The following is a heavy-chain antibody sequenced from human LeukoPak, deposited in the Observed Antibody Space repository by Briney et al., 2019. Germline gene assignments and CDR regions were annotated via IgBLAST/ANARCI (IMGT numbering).Heavy chain of an antibody. CDR3: ARNSPPRIRFLEWLTYFDY. CDR1: GYTFTSYG. D-gene: IGHD3-3*01. Sequence: VASVKVSCKASGYTFTSYGISWVRQAPGQGLEWMGGIIPIFGTANYAQKFQGRVTITADESTSTAYMELSSLRSEDTAVYYCARNSPPRIRFLEWLTYFDYWGQGTLVTVSS. V-gene: IGHV1-69*13. J-gene: IGHJ4*02. CDR2: IIPIFGTA.